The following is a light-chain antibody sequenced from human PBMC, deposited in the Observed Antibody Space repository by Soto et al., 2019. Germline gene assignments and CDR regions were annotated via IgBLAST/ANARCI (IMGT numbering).Light chain of an antibody. V-gene: IGLV2-23*01. CDR3: CSYAGSSTVYV. CDR1: SSDVGSYNL. Sequence: SALTQPASVSGSPGQSITISCTGTSSDVGSYNLVSWYQQRPGQAPKLIIYEGNKRPSGVSNRFSASKSANTASLTISGLQAEDEADYYCCSYAGSSTVYVFGTGTKLTVL. J-gene: IGLJ1*01. CDR2: EGN.